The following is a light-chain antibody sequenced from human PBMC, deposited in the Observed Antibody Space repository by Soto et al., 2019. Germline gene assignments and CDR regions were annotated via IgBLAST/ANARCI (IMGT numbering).Light chain of an antibody. CDR2: DAS. CDR1: QSVSSY. V-gene: IGKV3-11*01. Sequence: EIVLTQSPATRSLSPGERATLSCRASQSVSSYLAWYQQRPGQAPRLLMYDASNRATGIPARFSGSGSGTDFTLTISSLEPEDFALYYCQQRRNWPLTFGGGTKVEI. J-gene: IGKJ4*01. CDR3: QQRRNWPLT.